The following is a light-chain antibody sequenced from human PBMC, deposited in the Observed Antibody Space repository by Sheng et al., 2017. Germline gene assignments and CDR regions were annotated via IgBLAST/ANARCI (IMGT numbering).Light chain of an antibody. Sequence: EIVLTQSPATLSLSPGERATLSCRASQSVRSYLAWYQQKPGQAPRLLIYDTSNRAADTPARFSGSGSGTDYTLTISSLQPEDFATYYCQQYYSLPRTFGQGTKVAIK. CDR2: DTS. CDR3: QQYYSLPRT. V-gene: IGKV3-11*01. J-gene: IGKJ1*01. CDR1: QSVRSY.